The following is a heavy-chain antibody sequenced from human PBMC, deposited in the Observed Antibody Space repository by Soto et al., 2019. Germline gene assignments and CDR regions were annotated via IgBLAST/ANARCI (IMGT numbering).Heavy chain of an antibody. J-gene: IGHJ4*02. CDR1: GGSISSYY. V-gene: IGHV4-59*01. D-gene: IGHD6-6*01. CDR3: ASSSSIAARRFDY. CDR2: IYYSGST. Sequence: LSLTCTVSGGSISSYYWSWIRQPPGKGLEWIGYIYYSGSTNYNPSLKSRVTISVDTSKNQFSLKLSSVTAADTAVYYCASSSSIAARRFDYWGQGTLVTVSS.